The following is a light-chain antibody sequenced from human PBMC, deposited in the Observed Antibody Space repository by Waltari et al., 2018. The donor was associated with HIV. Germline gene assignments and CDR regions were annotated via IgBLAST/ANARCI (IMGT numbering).Light chain of an antibody. CDR2: WAS. J-gene: IGKJ4*01. CDR3: QQYYSNPRT. CDR1: QSVWYRSNKKTY. V-gene: IGKV4-1*01. Sequence: DIVMPQSPCSLAVSLGERATINCKDSQSVWYRSNKKTYIAWYQQKVRQPPKLLISWASKRESGVPDRCSGSGAGTNVTGDISNRQADDVAVYYCQQYYSNPRTLDGWTKVEIK.